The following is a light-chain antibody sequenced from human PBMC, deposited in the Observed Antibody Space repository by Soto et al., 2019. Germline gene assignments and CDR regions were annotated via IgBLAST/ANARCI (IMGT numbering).Light chain of an antibody. Sequence: ILLTQSPWKRSVSKGGRATLSCRASQSVGSYLAWYQQKPGQAPRLLIYDASNKATGIPARFSGSGSGTDFTLTISSLEPEDFAVYYCQHRSNWPWTFGQGTKVDIK. V-gene: IGKV3-11*01. CDR2: DAS. CDR1: QSVGSY. J-gene: IGKJ1*01. CDR3: QHRSNWPWT.